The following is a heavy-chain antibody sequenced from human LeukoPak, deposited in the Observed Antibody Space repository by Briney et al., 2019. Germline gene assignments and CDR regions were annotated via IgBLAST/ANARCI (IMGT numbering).Heavy chain of an antibody. CDR3: AKGGHAFDI. CDR2: ISGSGSST. CDR1: GFTFSTYA. J-gene: IGHJ3*02. V-gene: IGHV3-23*01. Sequence: GGSLRLSCAASGFTFSTYAMTWVRQAPRKGLEWVSAISGSGSSTYYADSVKGRFTISRDNSKNTLYLQMNSLRAEDTAVYYCAKGGHAFDIWGQGTMVTVSS.